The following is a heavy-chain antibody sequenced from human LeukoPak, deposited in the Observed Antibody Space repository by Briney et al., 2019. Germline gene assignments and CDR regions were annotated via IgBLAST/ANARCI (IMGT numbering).Heavy chain of an antibody. J-gene: IGHJ6*03. Sequence: SQTPSLTCTVSGGSISSYYWSWIRQPAGKGLEWIGRIYTSGSTNYNPSLKSRVTMSVDTSKNQFSLKLSSVTAADTAVYYCAREGNLYSSARYYYYMDVWGKGTTVTVSS. V-gene: IGHV4-4*07. D-gene: IGHD6-19*01. CDR3: AREGNLYSSARYYYYMDV. CDR2: IYTSGST. CDR1: GGSISSYY.